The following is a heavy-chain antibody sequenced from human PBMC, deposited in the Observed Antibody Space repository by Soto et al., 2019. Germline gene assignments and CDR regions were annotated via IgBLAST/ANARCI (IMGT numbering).Heavy chain of an antibody. J-gene: IGHJ6*02. D-gene: IGHD6-19*01. CDR1: GFSFTTYW. CDR3: ARHEQFYYYYYGMDV. Sequence: ESLKISCKASGFSFTTYWIAWVRQMPGKGLEWVGIINPGDSDTRYNPSFQGEVTISADRSITTAYLQWSSLKASDTAIYYCARHEQFYYYYYGMDVWGQGTTVTVSS. V-gene: IGHV5-51*01. CDR2: INPGDSDT.